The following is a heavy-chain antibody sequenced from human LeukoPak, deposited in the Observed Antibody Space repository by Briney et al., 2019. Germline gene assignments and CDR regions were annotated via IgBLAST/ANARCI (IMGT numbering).Heavy chain of an antibody. J-gene: IGHJ6*04. CDR1: GFTFSSYA. Sequence: PGGSLRLSCAASGFTFSSYAVNWVRQAPGKGLEWVSAISGSGGTTYHADSVKGRFTISRDNAKNTLYVQMNRLRAEDTAVYYCAKGLMSYGSGSYPGSYYYVMDVWGKGTTVTVSS. D-gene: IGHD3-10*01. CDR3: AKGLMSYGSGSYPGSYYYVMDV. V-gene: IGHV3-23*01. CDR2: ISGSGGTT.